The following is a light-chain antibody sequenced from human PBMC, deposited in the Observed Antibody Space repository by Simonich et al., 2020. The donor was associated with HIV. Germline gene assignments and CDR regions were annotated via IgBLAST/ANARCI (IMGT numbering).Light chain of an antibody. CDR3: QQYNTWVSIT. CDR1: QGVSSD. J-gene: IGKJ5*01. V-gene: IGKV3-15*01. CDR2: GAS. Sequence: EIVLTQSPATLSLSPGERATLSCRASQGVSSDLAWYQQKLGQAPRLLIYGASTRATGIPARFSGSGSGTEFTLTISSMQSEDFAVYYCQQYNTWVSITFGQGTRLEMK.